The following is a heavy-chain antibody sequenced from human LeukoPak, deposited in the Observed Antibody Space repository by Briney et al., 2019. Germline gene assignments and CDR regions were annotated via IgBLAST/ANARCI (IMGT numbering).Heavy chain of an antibody. J-gene: IGHJ4*02. V-gene: IGHV3-74*01. CDR2: VKSDGSVT. Sequence: TGGSLRLSCAASGFTFSSYWMHWVRQAPGKGLGWVSRVKSDGSVTNYADSVKGRFTISREKAKNTLYLQMNSLRAEDTAVYYCAMFSYVSGTTISWGQGTLVTVSS. CDR1: GFTFSSYW. CDR3: AMFSYVSGTTIS. D-gene: IGHD1-20*01.